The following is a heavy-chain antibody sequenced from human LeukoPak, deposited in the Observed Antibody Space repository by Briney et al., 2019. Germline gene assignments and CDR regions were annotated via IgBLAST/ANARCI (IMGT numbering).Heavy chain of an antibody. CDR1: GYTFTGYS. D-gene: IGHD5/OR15-5a*01. J-gene: IGHJ4*02. CDR3: ARDASTINFDY. CDR2: ITTSTGNP. V-gene: IGHV7-4-1*02. Sequence: ASVKVSCKASGYTFTGYSINWLRQAPGQGLEWMGWITTSTGNPTYAQGFTGRFVFSLDTSVSTTYLHINSLKAEDTAVYYCARDASTINFDYWGQGTLSPSPQ.